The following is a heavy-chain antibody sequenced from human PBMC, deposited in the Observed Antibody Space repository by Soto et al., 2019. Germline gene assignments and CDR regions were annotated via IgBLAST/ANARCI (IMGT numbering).Heavy chain of an antibody. D-gene: IGHD3-16*01. CDR1: GFTFDDYA. J-gene: IGHJ4*02. Sequence: GGSLRLSCAASGFTFDDYAMHWVRQAPGKGLEWVSGISWNSGSIGCADSVKGRFTISRDNAKNSLYLQMNSLRAEDTALYYCAKENLGEIHWGQGTLVTVSS. V-gene: IGHV3-9*01. CDR3: AKENLGEIH. CDR2: ISWNSGSI.